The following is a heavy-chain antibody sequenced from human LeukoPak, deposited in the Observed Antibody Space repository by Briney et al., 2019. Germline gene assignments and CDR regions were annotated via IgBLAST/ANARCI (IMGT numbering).Heavy chain of an antibody. CDR2: IYTSGTT. J-gene: IGHJ4*02. D-gene: IGHD5-18*01. Sequence: SETLSLTCTVSVDSISLSGGSITIYYWSWIRQPAGKGPEWIGRIYTSGTTEYNPSLKSRVTMSLDMSRNQFSLKLYSMTAADTAIYYCAGSATADFDYWGQGTLVTVSS. CDR3: AGSATADFDY. V-gene: IGHV4-4*07. CDR1: GGSITIYY.